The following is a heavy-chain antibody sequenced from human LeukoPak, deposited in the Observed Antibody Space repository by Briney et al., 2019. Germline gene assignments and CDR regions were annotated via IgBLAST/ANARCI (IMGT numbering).Heavy chain of an antibody. CDR3: ARHTISDY. CDR2: IDPSDSYT. J-gene: IGHJ4*02. CDR1: GYSFSSYW. Sequence: GESLKISCKGSGYSFSSYWINWVRQMPGKGLEWMGRIDPSDSYTNYNPSFRGHVTISADKSISTAYLQWSSLMALDTAMYYCARHTISDYWGQGTQVTVSS. D-gene: IGHD3-10*01. V-gene: IGHV5-10-1*01.